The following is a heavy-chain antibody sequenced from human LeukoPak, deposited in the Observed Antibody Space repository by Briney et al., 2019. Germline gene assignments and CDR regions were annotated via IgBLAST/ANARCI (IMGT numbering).Heavy chain of an antibody. V-gene: IGHV4-31*03. CDR2: IYYSGST. Sequence: PSQTLSLTCTVSGGSISSGGYYCSWIRQHPGKGLEWIGYIYYSGSTYYNPSLKSRVTISVDTSKNQFSLKLSSVTAADTAVYYCASGLGLYYFDYWGQGTLVTVSS. CDR1: GGSISSGGYY. CDR3: ASGLGLYYFDY. J-gene: IGHJ4*02. D-gene: IGHD7-27*01.